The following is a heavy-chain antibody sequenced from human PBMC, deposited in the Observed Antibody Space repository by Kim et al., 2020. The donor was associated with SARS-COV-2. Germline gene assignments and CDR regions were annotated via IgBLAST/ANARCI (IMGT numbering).Heavy chain of an antibody. CDR1: GGSFSGYY. CDR2: INHSGST. D-gene: IGHD3-10*01. V-gene: IGHV4-34*01. J-gene: IGHJ5*02. CDR3: ARASGHYGSGSRFGFDP. Sequence: SETLSLTCAVYGGSFSGYYWSWIRQPPGKGLEWIGEINHSGSTNYNPSLKSRVTISVDTSKNQFSLKLSSVTAADTAVYYCARASGHYGSGSRFGFDPWGQGTLVTVSS.